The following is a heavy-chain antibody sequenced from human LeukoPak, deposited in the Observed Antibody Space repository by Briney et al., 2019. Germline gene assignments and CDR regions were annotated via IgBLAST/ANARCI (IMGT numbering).Heavy chain of an antibody. CDR3: GNGDSSGWYVLEY. D-gene: IGHD6-19*01. CDR1: GFTFSKYA. V-gene: IGHV3-23*01. CDR2: ISGSGGNT. J-gene: IGHJ4*02. Sequence: GGSLRLSCAASGFTFSKYAMSWVRQAPGKGLEWVSAISGSGGNTYYAGSVQGRFTISRDNSKNTLYLQMNNLRAEDTAVYYCGNGDSSGWYVLEYWGQGTLVTVSS.